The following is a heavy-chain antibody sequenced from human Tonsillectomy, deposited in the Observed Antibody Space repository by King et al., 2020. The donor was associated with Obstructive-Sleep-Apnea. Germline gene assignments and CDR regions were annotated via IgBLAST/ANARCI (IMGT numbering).Heavy chain of an antibody. CDR2: INHSGGT. V-gene: IGHV4-34*01. CDR1: SGSFSDYY. Sequence: VQLQQWGAGLLKPSETLSLTCAVFSGSFSDYYWSWIRQPPGKGLEWIGEINHSGGTNYNPSLKSRVTISVDTSKNQFSLTLNSVTAADTAVYYCARGSGAAAVNWFDPWGQGTLVTVSS. D-gene: IGHD6-13*01. CDR3: ARGSGAAAVNWFDP. J-gene: IGHJ5*02.